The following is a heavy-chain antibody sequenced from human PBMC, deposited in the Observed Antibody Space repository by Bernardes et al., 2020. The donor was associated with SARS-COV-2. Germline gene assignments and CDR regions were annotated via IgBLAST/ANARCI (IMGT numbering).Heavy chain of an antibody. CDR1: GFNFNSYD. V-gene: IGHV3-23*01. CDR3: GKDPNWGSGY. Sequence: GVSLRLPCVASGFNFNSYDMIWVRQAPGKGLEFVASINYSGGGPVYGASVRGRFTVSRDNSKHTLYLQMNSLRADDTAIYYCGKDPNWGSGYWGPGTLVTVSS. CDR2: INYSGGGP. D-gene: IGHD7-27*01. J-gene: IGHJ4*02.